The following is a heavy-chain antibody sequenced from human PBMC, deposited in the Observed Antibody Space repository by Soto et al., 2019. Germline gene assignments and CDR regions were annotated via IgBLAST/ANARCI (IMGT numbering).Heavy chain of an antibody. CDR1: GDSISGYY. D-gene: IGHD4-17*01. J-gene: IGHJ5*02. CDR3: ARNHYGDPPLNNWFDP. Sequence: SETLSLTCTVSGDSISGYYWTRIRQAPGKGLEWIGYVHYSGSTHYTPSLKSRVTISVDMSKNQFSLKLNSVTAADTAIYFCARNHYGDPPLNNWFDPWGQGTLVTVSS. CDR2: VHYSGST. V-gene: IGHV4-59*01.